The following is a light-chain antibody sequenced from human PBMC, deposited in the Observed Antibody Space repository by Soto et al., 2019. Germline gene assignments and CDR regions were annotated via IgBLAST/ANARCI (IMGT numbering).Light chain of an antibody. J-gene: IGLJ2*01. CDR1: SSDVGGYNY. V-gene: IGLV2-8*01. CDR2: EVS. CDR3: SSFAGNNNLV. Sequence: QSALTQPPSASGSPGQSVTISCTGTSSDVGGYNYVSWYQQHPGQAPTLMISEVSNRPSGVPERFSGSKSGYTASLTVSGFQAEYEADYYCSSFAGNNNLVFGGGTKLTVL.